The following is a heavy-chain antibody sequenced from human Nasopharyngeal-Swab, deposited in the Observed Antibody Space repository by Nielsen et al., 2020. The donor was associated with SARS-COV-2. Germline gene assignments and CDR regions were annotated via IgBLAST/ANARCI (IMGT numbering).Heavy chain of an antibody. CDR1: GFTFSSYS. J-gene: IGHJ4*02. Sequence: LSLTCAASGFTFSSYSMNWVRQAPGKGLEWVSYISSSSSTIYYADSVKGRFTISRDNAKNSLYLQMNSLRDEDTAVYYCARDNSYCGGDCYSGGFDYWGQGTLVTVSS. D-gene: IGHD2-21*02. V-gene: IGHV3-48*02. CDR2: ISSSSSTI. CDR3: ARDNSYCGGDCYSGGFDY.